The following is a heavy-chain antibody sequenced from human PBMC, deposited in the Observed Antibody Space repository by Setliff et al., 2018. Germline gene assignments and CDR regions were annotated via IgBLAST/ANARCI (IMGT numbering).Heavy chain of an antibody. Sequence: GGSLRLSCAASAFSFSTYAMNWVRHTPGKGLEWISYISNSGNSIYYADSVKGRFTISRDNAKNSVYLQMNSLRAEDTAVYYCARDQAGVYDYWGQGTLVTVSS. CDR3: ARDQAGVYDY. D-gene: IGHD3-10*01. CDR1: AFSFSTYA. V-gene: IGHV3-48*03. CDR2: ISNSGNSI. J-gene: IGHJ4*02.